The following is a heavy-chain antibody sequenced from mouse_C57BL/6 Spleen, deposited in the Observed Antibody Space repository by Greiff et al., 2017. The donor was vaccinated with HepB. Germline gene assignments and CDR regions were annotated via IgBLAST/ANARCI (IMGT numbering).Heavy chain of an antibody. Sequence: VQLQQSGAELARPGASVKLSCKASGYTFTSYGISWVKQRTGQGLEWIGEIYPRSGNTYYNEKFKGKATLTADKSSSTAYMELRSLTSEDSAVYFCARKEIYGAFAYWGQGTLVTVSA. D-gene: IGHD1-1*02. V-gene: IGHV1-81*01. CDR1: GYTFTSYG. J-gene: IGHJ3*01. CDR2: IYPRSGNT. CDR3: ARKEIYGAFAY.